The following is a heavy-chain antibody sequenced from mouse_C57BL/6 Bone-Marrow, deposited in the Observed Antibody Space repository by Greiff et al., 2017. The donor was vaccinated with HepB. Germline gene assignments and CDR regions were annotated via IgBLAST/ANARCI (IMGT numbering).Heavy chain of an antibody. CDR3: TTRGSNYPFAY. CDR2: IDPENGDT. D-gene: IGHD2-5*01. Sequence: VQLKQSGAELVRPGASVKLSCTASGFNIKDDYMHWVKQRPEQGLEWIGWIDPENGDTEYASKFQGKATITADTSSNTAYLQLSSLTSEDTAVYYCTTRGSNYPFAYWGQGTLVTVSA. V-gene: IGHV14-4*01. J-gene: IGHJ3*01. CDR1: GFNIKDDY.